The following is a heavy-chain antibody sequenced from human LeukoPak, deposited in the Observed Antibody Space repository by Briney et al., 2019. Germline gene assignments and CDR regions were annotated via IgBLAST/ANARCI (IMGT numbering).Heavy chain of an antibody. Sequence: GRSLRLSCAASGFTFSSYAMHWVRQAPGKGLEWVAVISYDGSNKYYADSVKGRFTISRDNSKNTLYLQMNSLRAEDTAVYYCARRTIFGVVLDYWGQGTLVTVSS. CDR3: ARRTIFGVVLDY. J-gene: IGHJ4*02. D-gene: IGHD3-3*01. CDR2: ISYDGSNK. CDR1: GFTFSSYA. V-gene: IGHV3-30-3*01.